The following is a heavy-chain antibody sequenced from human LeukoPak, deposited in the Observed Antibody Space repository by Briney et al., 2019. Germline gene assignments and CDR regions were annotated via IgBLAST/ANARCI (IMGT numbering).Heavy chain of an antibody. Sequence: PGGSLRLSCAASGFTFSDYYMSWIRQTPGKGLEWVSYISDSSGYKNYADSLKGRFTISRDNAKNSLYLQMNSLRAEDTAVYYCARENYGDHYFDYWGQGTLVTVSS. CDR3: ARENYGDHYFDY. CDR2: ISDSSGYK. V-gene: IGHV3-11*06. J-gene: IGHJ4*02. D-gene: IGHD4-17*01. CDR1: GFTFSDYY.